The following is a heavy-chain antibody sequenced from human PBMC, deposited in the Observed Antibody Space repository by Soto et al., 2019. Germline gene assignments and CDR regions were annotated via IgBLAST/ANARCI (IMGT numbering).Heavy chain of an antibody. CDR1: GGSISSYY. CDR3: ARPRYCSSTSCSYFDY. Sequence: QVQLQESGPGLVKPSETLSLTCTVSGGSISSYYWSWIRQPPGKGLEWIGYIYYSGSTNYNPSLQSAVTISVDTSKNLFSLRLSSVTAADTAVYYCARPRYCSSTSCSYFDYWGQGTLVTVSS. CDR2: IYYSGST. V-gene: IGHV4-59*08. J-gene: IGHJ4*02. D-gene: IGHD2-2*01.